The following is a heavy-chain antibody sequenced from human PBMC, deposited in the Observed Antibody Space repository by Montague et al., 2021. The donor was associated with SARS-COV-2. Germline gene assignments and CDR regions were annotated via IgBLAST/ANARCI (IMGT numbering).Heavy chain of an antibody. V-gene: IGHV4-59*01. Sequence: SETLSLTCTVSGGSISSYYWSWIRQPPGKGLEWIGYIYYSGSTNYNPSLKSRVTISVDTSKNQFSLKLSSVTAADTAVYYCARGSGWMGNAFDIWGQGPMVPVPS. CDR3: ARGSGWMGNAFDI. D-gene: IGHD6-19*01. CDR2: IYYSGST. J-gene: IGHJ3*02. CDR1: GGSISSYY.